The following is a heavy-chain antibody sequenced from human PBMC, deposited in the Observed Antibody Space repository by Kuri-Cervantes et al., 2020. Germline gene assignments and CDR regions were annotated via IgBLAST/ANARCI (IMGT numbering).Heavy chain of an antibody. D-gene: IGHD5-12*01. CDR3: AKDRDSGYVWGRTLDY. V-gene: IGHV3-30*18. Sequence: LSLTCAASGFTFSSYGMHWVRQAPGKGLEWVAVISYDGSNKYYADSVKGRFTISRDNSKNTLYLQMNSLRAEDTAVYYCAKDRDSGYVWGRTLDYWGQGTLVTVSS. J-gene: IGHJ4*02. CDR1: GFTFSSYG. CDR2: ISYDGSNK.